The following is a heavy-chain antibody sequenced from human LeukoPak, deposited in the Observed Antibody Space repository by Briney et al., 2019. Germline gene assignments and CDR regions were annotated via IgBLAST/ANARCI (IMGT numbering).Heavy chain of an antibody. CDR1: GGTFSSYA. J-gene: IGHJ5*02. V-gene: IGHV1-69*13. Sequence: SVKVSCKASGGTFSSYAISWVRQAPGQGLEWMGGIIPIFGTANYAQKFQGRVTITADESTSTAYMELSSLRSEDTAVYYCAATYCGGDCYSNWFDPWGQGTLVTVSS. CDR3: AATYCGGDCYSNWFDP. D-gene: IGHD2-21*02. CDR2: IIPIFGTA.